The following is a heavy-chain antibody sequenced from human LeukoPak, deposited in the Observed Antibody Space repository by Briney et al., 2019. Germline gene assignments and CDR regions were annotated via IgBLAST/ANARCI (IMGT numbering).Heavy chain of an antibody. CDR2: IYHTGST. D-gene: IGHD6-25*01. Sequence: KPSETLSLTCTVSSGSISSSSYYWSWIRQPPGKGLEWIANIYHTGSTNYNPSLSSRVTISIDTAKNQFSLKLTSVTAADTAVYYCARRGRNSSGWQDYLWGQGTLVTVS. CDR1: SGSISSSSYY. CDR3: ARRGRNSSGWQDYL. V-gene: IGHV4-61*01. J-gene: IGHJ4*02.